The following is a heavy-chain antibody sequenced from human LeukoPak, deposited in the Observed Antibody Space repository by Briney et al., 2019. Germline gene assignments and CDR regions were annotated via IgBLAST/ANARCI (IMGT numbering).Heavy chain of an antibody. V-gene: IGHV4-31*03. CDR1: GGSISSGGYS. CDR2: IYYSGST. Sequence: PSETLSLTCTVSGGSISSGGYSWSWIRQHPGKGLEWIGYIYYSGSTYYNPSLKSRVTISVDTSKNQFSLKLSSVTAADTAVYYCARGIVGALVDYWGQGTLVTVSS. CDR3: ARGIVGALVDY. J-gene: IGHJ4*02. D-gene: IGHD1-26*01.